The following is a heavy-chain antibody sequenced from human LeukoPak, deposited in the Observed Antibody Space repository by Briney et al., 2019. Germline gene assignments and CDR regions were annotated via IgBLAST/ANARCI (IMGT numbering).Heavy chain of an antibody. CDR2: IYPGDFDT. Sequence: GESLKISCKGSGYTFTNYWIVWVRQIPGKGPEWMGIIYPGDFDTRYSPSFQGQVTISVDRSNSTAYLQWNSLKASDTAMYYCARLLYYHYYYMDVWGKGTTVTVSS. V-gene: IGHV5-51*01. CDR1: GYTFTNYW. CDR3: ARLLYYHYYYMDV. J-gene: IGHJ6*03.